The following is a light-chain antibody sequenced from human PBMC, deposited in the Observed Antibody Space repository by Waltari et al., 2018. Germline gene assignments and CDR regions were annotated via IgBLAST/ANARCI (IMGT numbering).Light chain of an antibody. V-gene: IGKV3-20*01. CDR3: QHYVPFPLT. CDR1: QSFSRS. J-gene: IGKJ1*01. Sequence: IVLTQSQGTWLSSPGARATSPCRASQSFSRSLAWYQQKSGQAPRLLVYGASRRATGVPDRFSGSGSGTDFSLTINRLEPVDFAVYYCQHYVPFPLTFGQGTKVEIK. CDR2: GAS.